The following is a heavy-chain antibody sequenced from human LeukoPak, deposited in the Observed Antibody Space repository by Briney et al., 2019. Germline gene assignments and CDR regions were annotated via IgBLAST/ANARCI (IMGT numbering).Heavy chain of an antibody. CDR2: IKQDGSEK. V-gene: IGHV3-7*04. CDR3: ARGLRWSARYFDY. D-gene: IGHD4-23*01. Sequence: GGSLRLSCAASGFTFSSYWMGWVRQAPGKGLEWVANIKQDGSEKYYVDSVKGRFTISRDNAKNSLYLQMNSLRAKDTAVYYCARGLRWSARYFDYWGQGTLVTVSS. J-gene: IGHJ4*02. CDR1: GFTFSSYW.